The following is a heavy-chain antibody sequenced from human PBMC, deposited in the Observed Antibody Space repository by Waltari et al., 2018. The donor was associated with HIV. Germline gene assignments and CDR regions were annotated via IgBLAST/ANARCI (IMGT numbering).Heavy chain of an antibody. Sequence: EVQLVESGGGLVQPGGSLRLSCAASGFTFSSYWMHWVRQAPGKGLVWVSRINSDGSSTSDADSVKGRFTISRDNAKNTLYLQMNSLRAEDTAVYYCARDSPGDYYDSSGYYDYWGQGTLVTVSS. CDR1: GFTFSSYW. D-gene: IGHD3-22*01. J-gene: IGHJ4*02. CDR3: ARDSPGDYYDSSGYYDY. CDR2: INSDGSST. V-gene: IGHV3-74*01.